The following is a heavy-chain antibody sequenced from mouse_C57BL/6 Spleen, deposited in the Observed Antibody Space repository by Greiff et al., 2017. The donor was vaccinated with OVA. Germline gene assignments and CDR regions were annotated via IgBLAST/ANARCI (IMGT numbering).Heavy chain of an antibody. J-gene: IGHJ1*03. CDR1: GYTFTDYE. D-gene: IGHD1-1*01. CDR2: IDPETGGT. V-gene: IGHV1-15*01. CDR3: TRSDYGSPYWYFDV. Sequence: VQGVESGAELVRPGASVTLSCKASGYTFTDYEMHWVKQTPVHGLEWIGAIDPETGGTAYNQKFKGKAILTADKSSSTAYMELRSLTSEDSAVYYCTRSDYGSPYWYFDVWGTGTTVTVSS.